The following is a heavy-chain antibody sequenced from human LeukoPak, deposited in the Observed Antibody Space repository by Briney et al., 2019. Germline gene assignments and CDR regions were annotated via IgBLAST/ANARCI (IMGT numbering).Heavy chain of an antibody. CDR1: GFTFGNYW. D-gene: IGHD2-8*01. J-gene: IGHJ4*02. Sequence: HPGGSLRLSCAASGFTFGNYWMSWVRQAPGKGLEWVANIKQDGSETYYEDSVKGRFTISRDNAKNSLFLQMNSLTAEDTAVYYCARKGGTRGPLNYWGQGTLVTVSS. CDR3: ARKGGTRGPLNY. CDR2: IKQDGSET. V-gene: IGHV3-7*01.